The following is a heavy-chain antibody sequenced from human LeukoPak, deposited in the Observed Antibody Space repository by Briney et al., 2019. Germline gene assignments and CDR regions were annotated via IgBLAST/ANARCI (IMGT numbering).Heavy chain of an antibody. V-gene: IGHV3-23*01. D-gene: IGHD3-22*01. Sequence: PGGSLRLSCAVSGITLSNYGMSWVRQAPGKGLEWVAGISGSGGSTNYADSVKGRFTISRDNPKNTLYLQMNSLTVEDTAVYFCAKRSVVIRVILVGFHKEAYYFDSWGQGALVTVSS. CDR1: GITLSNYG. CDR3: AKRSVVIRVILVGFHKEAYYFDS. CDR2: ISGSGGST. J-gene: IGHJ4*02.